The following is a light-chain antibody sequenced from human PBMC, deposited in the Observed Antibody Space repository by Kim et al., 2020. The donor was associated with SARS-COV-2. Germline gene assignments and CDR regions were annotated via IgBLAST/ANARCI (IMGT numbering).Light chain of an antibody. CDR2: YDS. CDR1: NIGGKS. CDR3: QVWDSGSDHYV. J-gene: IGLJ1*01. Sequence: AHGGAANIPCRGNNIGGKSVQWYQQKPGQAPLLVIYYDSGRPSGIPERFSGSNSGNTATLTINRVEAGDEADYYWQVWDSGSDHYVFGSGTKVTVL. V-gene: IGLV3-21*04.